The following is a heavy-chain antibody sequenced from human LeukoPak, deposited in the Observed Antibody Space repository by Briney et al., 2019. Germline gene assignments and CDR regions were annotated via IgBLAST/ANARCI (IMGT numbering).Heavy chain of an antibody. D-gene: IGHD1-7*01. CDR1: GYTFTSYG. V-gene: IGHV1-18*01. Sequence: AAVKVSCKASGYTFTSYGISGVRQAPGQGLEWMGWISAYNGNTNYAQKLQGRVTMTTDTSTSTAYMALRSLRSDDTAVYYCARLGEDWNYDNWFDPWGQGTLVTVSS. CDR2: ISAYNGNT. J-gene: IGHJ5*02. CDR3: ARLGEDWNYDNWFDP.